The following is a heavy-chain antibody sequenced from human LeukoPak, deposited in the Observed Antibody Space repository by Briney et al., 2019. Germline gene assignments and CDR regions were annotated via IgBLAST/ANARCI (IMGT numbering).Heavy chain of an antibody. D-gene: IGHD2-15*01. Sequence: ASVKVSCKASGYTFTGYYMHWVRQAPGQGLEWMGWINPNSGGTNYAQKFQGWVTMTRDTSISTAYMELSRLRSDDTAVYYCARDWHCSGGSCYSGLNYWGQGTLVTVSS. J-gene: IGHJ4*02. V-gene: IGHV1-2*04. CDR2: INPNSGGT. CDR1: GYTFTGYY. CDR3: ARDWHCSGGSCYSGLNY.